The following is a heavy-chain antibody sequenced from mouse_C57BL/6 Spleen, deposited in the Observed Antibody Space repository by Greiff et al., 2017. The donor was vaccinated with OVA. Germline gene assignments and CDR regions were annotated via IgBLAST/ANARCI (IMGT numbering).Heavy chain of an antibody. V-gene: IGHV5-4*01. Sequence: EVQGVESGGGLVKPGGSLKLSCAASGFTFSSYAMSWVRQTPEKRLEWVATISDGGSYTYYPDNVKGRFTISRDNAKNNLYLQMSHLKSEDTAMYYCARGGTTVDYWGQGTTLTVSS. CDR3: ARGGTTVDY. D-gene: IGHD1-1*01. CDR2: ISDGGSYT. CDR1: GFTFSSYA. J-gene: IGHJ2*01.